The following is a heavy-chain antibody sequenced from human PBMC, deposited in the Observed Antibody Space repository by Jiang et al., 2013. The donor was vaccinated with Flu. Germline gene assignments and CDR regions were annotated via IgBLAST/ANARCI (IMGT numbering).Heavy chain of an antibody. Sequence: QLLESGGGLVKPGGSSRLSCAASGFTFSSYSMNWVRQXPGKGLEWVSSISSSSSYIYYADSVKGRFTISRDNAKNSLYLQMNSLRAEDTAVYYCARDLYDSSGYYYFDYWGQGTLVTVSS. CDR1: GFTFSSYS. D-gene: IGHD3-22*01. CDR2: ISSSSSYI. J-gene: IGHJ4*02. CDR3: ARDLYDSSGYYYFDY. V-gene: IGHV3-21*01.